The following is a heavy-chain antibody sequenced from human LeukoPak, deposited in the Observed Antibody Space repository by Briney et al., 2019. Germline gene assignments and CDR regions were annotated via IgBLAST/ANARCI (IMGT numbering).Heavy chain of an antibody. J-gene: IGHJ5*02. CDR1: GGSISSSSYY. D-gene: IGHD6-13*01. Sequence: SETLSLTCTVSGGSISSSSYYWGWIRQPPGKGLEWIGSIYYSGSTYYNPSLKSRVTISVDTSKNQFSLKLSSVTAADTAVYYCARHRQRQQLVLSNWFDPWGQGTLVTVSS. V-gene: IGHV4-39*01. CDR3: ARHRQRQQLVLSNWFDP. CDR2: IYYSGST.